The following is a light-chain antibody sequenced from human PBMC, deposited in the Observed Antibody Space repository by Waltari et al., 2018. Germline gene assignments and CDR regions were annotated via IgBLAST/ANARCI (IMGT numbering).Light chain of an antibody. V-gene: IGLV3-10*01. CDR2: DDN. J-gene: IGLJ2*01. Sequence: SYELTQQPSVSVSPGQTARITCSGDALPKKYAFWYQQKSGQAPVLIIYDDNKRPSGIPERFSVSSSGTMATLTISGAQVEDEADYYCYSTDSTGNHVVFGGGTKLTVL. CDR1: ALPKKY. CDR3: YSTDSTGNHVV.